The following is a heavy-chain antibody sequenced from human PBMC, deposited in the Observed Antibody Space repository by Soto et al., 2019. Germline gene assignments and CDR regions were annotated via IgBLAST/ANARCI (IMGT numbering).Heavy chain of an antibody. CDR2: ISSSGNTI. D-gene: IGHD5-12*01. V-gene: IGHV3-11*01. J-gene: IGHJ3*02. CDR1: EFTCSDYY. Sequence: GGSLRLSCAASEFTCSDYYMSWIRQAPGKGLEWVSYISSSGNTIYYADSVKGRFTISRDNAKNSLYLQMNSLRAEDTAVYYCARRYSGGRAFDICGQGTLVTVSS. CDR3: ARRYSGGRAFDI.